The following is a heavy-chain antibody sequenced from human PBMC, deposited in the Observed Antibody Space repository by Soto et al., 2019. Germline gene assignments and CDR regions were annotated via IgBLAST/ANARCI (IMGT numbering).Heavy chain of an antibody. CDR2: INAGNGNT. D-gene: IGHD2-21*01. J-gene: IGHJ5*02. Sequence: ASVKVSCKASGYTFTSYAMHWVRQAPGQRLEWMGWINAGNGNTKYSQKFQGRVTITRDTSASTAYMELSNLRDEDTALYYCAKDAVYKDGLWLMDSWGQGALVTVSS. CDR3: AKDAVYKDGLWLMDS. CDR1: GYTFTSYA. V-gene: IGHV1-3*01.